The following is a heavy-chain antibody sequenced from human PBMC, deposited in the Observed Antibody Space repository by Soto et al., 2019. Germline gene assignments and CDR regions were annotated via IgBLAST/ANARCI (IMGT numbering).Heavy chain of an antibody. Sequence: SETLSLTCAFSGCSISSGGYCWSWIRQHPGKGLEGIGYIYYSGSTYYNPSLKSRVTISVDTSKNQFSLKLSSVTAADTAVYYCARGNLAWFGELSGMDVWGQGTTVTV. CDR3: ARGNLAWFGELSGMDV. V-gene: IGHV4-31*11. CDR2: IYYSGST. CDR1: GCSISSGGYC. J-gene: IGHJ6*02. D-gene: IGHD3-10*01.